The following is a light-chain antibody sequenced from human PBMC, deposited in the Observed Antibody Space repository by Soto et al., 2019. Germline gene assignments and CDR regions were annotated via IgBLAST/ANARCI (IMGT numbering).Light chain of an antibody. Sequence: QSALTQPASVSGSPGQSVTISCTGTIDEIGAYDYVSWYQQRPGSAPQLIIYDVNNRPSGTSHRFSGSKSVHKAYLNISGLHCDDEATYHCSSYTSTYSLVFGTGTKVTVL. V-gene: IGLV2-14*03. CDR2: DVN. CDR1: IDEIGAYDY. J-gene: IGLJ1*01. CDR3: SSYTSTYSLV.